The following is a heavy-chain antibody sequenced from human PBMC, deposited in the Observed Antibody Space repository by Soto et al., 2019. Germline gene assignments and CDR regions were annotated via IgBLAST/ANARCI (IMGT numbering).Heavy chain of an antibody. V-gene: IGHV3-21*01. CDR1: GFTFSSYS. CDR3: ARFLGSGSYRSDY. J-gene: IGHJ4*02. D-gene: IGHD3-10*01. CDR2: ISSSSSYI. Sequence: GGSLRLSCVASGFTFSSYSMNWVRQAPGKGLEWVSSISSSSSYIYYADSVRGRFTISRDNAQNSLYLQMNSLRAEDTAVYYCARFLGSGSYRSDYWGQGTLVTVSS.